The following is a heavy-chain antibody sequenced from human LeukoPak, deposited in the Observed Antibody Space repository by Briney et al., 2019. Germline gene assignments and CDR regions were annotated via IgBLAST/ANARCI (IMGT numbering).Heavy chain of an antibody. CDR1: GFTFSDHY. CDR3: AKATGDLGYCSSTSCLEYFQH. D-gene: IGHD2-2*01. V-gene: IGHV3-11*01. J-gene: IGHJ1*01. Sequence: GGSLRLSCAASGFTFSDHYMDWVRQAPGKGLEWVSYISSSSSTICYADSVKGRFTISRDNAKNSLYLQMNSLRAEDTAVYYCAKATGDLGYCSSTSCLEYFQHWGQGALVTVPS. CDR2: ISSSSSTI.